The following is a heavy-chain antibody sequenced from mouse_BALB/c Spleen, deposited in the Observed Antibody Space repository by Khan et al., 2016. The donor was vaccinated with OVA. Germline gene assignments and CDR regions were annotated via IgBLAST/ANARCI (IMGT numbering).Heavy chain of an antibody. Sequence: VQLVESGSELAKPGASVKMSCKASGYTFTSYWMHWVKQRPGQGLEWIGYINPATDYTEYNQKFKNKATLTVDKSSSTAYMQLNSLTSEDSAVYYCVNHGSSSAWFTYWGQGTPVTVSA. J-gene: IGHJ3*01. D-gene: IGHD1-1*01. V-gene: IGHV1-7*01. CDR1: GYTFTSYW. CDR2: INPATDYT. CDR3: VNHGSSSAWFTY.